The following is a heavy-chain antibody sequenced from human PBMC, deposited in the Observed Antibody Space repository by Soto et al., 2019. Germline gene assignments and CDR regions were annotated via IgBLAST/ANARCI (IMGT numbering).Heavy chain of an antibody. Sequence: EVQLLESGGGLVQPGGSLRLSCEASGFSFSTYAMSWVRQAPGKGLEWVSSISGSGGSIYYADSVKGRFTISRDNSKNPLYLQMKRSRAEDTAVSYCAKSPRGVSVFGVVKNLPLGYWGQGTLITVSS. D-gene: IGHD3-3*01. J-gene: IGHJ4*02. CDR2: ISGSGGSI. CDR1: GFSFSTYA. V-gene: IGHV3-23*01. CDR3: AKSPRGVSVFGVVKNLPLGY.